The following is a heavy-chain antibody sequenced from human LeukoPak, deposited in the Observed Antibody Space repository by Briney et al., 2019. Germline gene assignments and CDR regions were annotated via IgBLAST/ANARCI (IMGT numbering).Heavy chain of an antibody. D-gene: IGHD3-22*01. CDR1: GFTFSTYA. CDR3: AKDSSDYYDSSGSLDY. CDR2: TSYDGSNK. Sequence: GGSLRLSCVASGFTFSTYAMHWVRQAPGKGLEWVAVTSYDGSNKYYADSVKGRFTISRDNSKNTLYLQMNSLRAEDTALYYCAKDSSDYYDSSGSLDYWGQGTLVTVSS. J-gene: IGHJ4*02. V-gene: IGHV3-30-3*01.